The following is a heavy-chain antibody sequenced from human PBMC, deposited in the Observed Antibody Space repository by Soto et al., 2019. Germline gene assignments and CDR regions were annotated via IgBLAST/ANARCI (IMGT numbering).Heavy chain of an antibody. J-gene: IGHJ6*03. CDR1: GFTFSDYY. CDR2: ISSSGSTI. V-gene: IGHV3-11*01. CDR3: AREESRYDILTGYYPYYYYYYMDV. D-gene: IGHD3-9*01. Sequence: GGSLRLSCAASGFTFSDYYMSWIRQAPGKGLEWVSYISSSGSTIYYADSVKGRFTISRDNAKNSLYLQMNSLRAEDTAVYYCAREESRYDILTGYYPYYYYYYMDVWGKGTTVTVSS.